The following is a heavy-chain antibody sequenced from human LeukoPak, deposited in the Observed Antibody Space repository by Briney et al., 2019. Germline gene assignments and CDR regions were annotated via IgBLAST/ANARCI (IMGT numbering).Heavy chain of an antibody. CDR1: GYTFTGYY. CDR3: ARSDLGVDAFDI. D-gene: IGHD3-16*01. J-gene: IGHJ3*02. Sequence: ASVKVSCKASGYTFTGYYMHWVRQAPGQGLEWMGWINPNSGGTNCAQKFQGRVTMTRDTSISTAYMELSRLRSDDTAVYYCARSDLGVDAFDIWGQGTMVTVSS. V-gene: IGHV1-2*02. CDR2: INPNSGGT.